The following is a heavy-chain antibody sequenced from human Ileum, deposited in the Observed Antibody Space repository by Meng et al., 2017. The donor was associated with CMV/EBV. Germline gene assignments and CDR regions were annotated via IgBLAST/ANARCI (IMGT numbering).Heavy chain of an antibody. CDR1: RFSFSSYG. V-gene: IGHV3-23*05. Sequence: LRLSCATSRFSFSSYGMTWVRHAPGKGLAWVSCMTGSGRRTEYADSVKGRFTISRDMSNNTLYLQMNNLRAEDTAVYYCAKGISAADSWGQGTLVTVSS. CDR2: MTGSGRRT. J-gene: IGHJ4*02. CDR3: AKGISAADS. D-gene: IGHD6-13*01.